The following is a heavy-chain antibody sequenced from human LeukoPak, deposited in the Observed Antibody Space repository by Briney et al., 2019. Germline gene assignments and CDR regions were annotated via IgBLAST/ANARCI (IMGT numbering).Heavy chain of an antibody. CDR1: GFTFSSYA. CDR2: ISGSGGST. J-gene: IGHJ4*02. V-gene: IGHV3-23*01. CDR3: ARQGYSTSWPDFDY. Sequence: GGSLRLSCAASGFTFSSYAMSWVRQAPGKGLEWVSAISGSGGSTYYADSVKGRFTISRDNSKNTLYLQINSLRAEDTAVYYCARQGYSTSWPDFDYWGQGTLVTVSS. D-gene: IGHD6-13*01.